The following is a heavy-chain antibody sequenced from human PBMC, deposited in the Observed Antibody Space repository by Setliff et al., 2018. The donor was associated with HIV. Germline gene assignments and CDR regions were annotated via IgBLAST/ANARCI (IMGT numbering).Heavy chain of an antibody. CDR3: ARHVYSSGY. Sequence: SETLSLTCTVSGGSISNYYWSWIRQPPGKGLEWIGYIYASGSTNYSPSLKSRVTISVDTSKNQFSLKLKSVTAADTDVYFCARHVYSSGYWVQGTLVTVSS. V-gene: IGHV4-59*08. CDR2: IYASGST. D-gene: IGHD3-22*01. CDR1: GGSISNYY. J-gene: IGHJ4*02.